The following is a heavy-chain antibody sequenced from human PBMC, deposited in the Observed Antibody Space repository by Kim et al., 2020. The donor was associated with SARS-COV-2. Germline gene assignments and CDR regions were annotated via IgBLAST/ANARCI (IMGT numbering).Heavy chain of an antibody. CDR3: ARVLSGSGPAGAFDI. CDR1: GFTFSSYW. J-gene: IGHJ3*02. V-gene: IGHV3-7*03. Sequence: GGSLRLSCAASGFTFSSYWMSWVRQAPGKGLEWVANIKQDGSEKYYVDSVKGRFTISRDNAKNSLYLQMNSLRAEDTAVYYCARVLSGSGPAGAFDIWGQGTMVTVSS. CDR2: IKQDGSEK. D-gene: IGHD3-10*01.